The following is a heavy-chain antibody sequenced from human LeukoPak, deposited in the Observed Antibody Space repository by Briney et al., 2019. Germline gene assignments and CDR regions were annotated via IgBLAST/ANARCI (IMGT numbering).Heavy chain of an antibody. V-gene: IGHV1-2*02. CDR3: ARESLLTNYYNRNDGFDI. D-gene: IGHD3-9*01. J-gene: IGHJ3*02. CDR2: INPNSGGT. Sequence: ASVKVSCKAPGNTFTGYYIHWVRQAPGQGLEWMGWINPNSGGTNFGQNFQGRVTMTRDTSISTAYMELSGLRSDDTAMYYCARESLLTNYYNRNDGFDIWGQGTMVTVSS. CDR1: GNTFTGYY.